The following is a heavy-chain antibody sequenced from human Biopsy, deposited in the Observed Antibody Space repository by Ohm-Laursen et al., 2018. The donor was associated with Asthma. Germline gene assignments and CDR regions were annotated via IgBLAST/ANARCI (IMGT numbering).Heavy chain of an antibody. V-gene: IGHV3-30-3*01. J-gene: IGHJ4*02. Sequence: SLRLSCAASGFTFRSYAMHWVRQAPGKGLEWVAVGGSYYDGGLKYYADSVNGRFTVSRDDSKNTLYLQMNSLRPDDAAVYYCARDVMEWYLPAFDFWGQGTLVTVSS. CDR2: GGSYYDGGLK. CDR3: ARDVMEWYLPAFDF. CDR1: GFTFRSYA. D-gene: IGHD3-3*01.